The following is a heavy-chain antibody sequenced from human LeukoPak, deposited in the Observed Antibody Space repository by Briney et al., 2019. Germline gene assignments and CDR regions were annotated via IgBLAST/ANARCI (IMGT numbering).Heavy chain of an antibody. CDR3: ASCLFDYYYFDQ. Sequence: SETLSLTCAVAGDTITSHNWWSWVRQSPGKGLEWIGEIYHSGTTNYSPSLKSRVTISVDKSKNQLSLRLTSVTAADTAVYFCASCLFDYYYFDQWGQGTLVTVSS. CDR2: IYHSGTT. CDR1: GDTITSHNW. J-gene: IGHJ4*02. D-gene: IGHD3-10*01. V-gene: IGHV4-4*02.